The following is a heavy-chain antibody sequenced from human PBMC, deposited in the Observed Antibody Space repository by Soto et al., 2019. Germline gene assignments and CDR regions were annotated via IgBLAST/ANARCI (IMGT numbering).Heavy chain of an antibody. D-gene: IGHD3-22*01. Sequence: GGSLRLSCAASGFTFRNYAMNWVRQAPGKGLEWVSGISVSGGTTYYADSVKGRFTVSRDNSKVTVYLQMNCLRAEDTAVYFCAKGMYYYDSSGYRLFDYWGQGTLVTVSS. CDR1: GFTFRNYA. CDR2: ISVSGGTT. CDR3: AKGMYYYDSSGYRLFDY. V-gene: IGHV3-23*01. J-gene: IGHJ4*02.